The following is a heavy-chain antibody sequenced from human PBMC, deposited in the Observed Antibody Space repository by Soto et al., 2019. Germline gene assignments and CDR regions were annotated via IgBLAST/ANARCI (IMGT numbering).Heavy chain of an antibody. CDR3: ARDRGYDAHDYYYNAMDV. Sequence: GGSLRLSCISSGFTFRTYTMYWVRQAPGKGLEWVSGIRGFSPYTFYAESVKGRFTISRDNAKNSLYLQMDSLRAEDTAVYYCARDRGYDAHDYYYNAMDVWGQGTTVTASS. D-gene: IGHD3-10*01. J-gene: IGHJ6*02. CDR2: IRGFSPYT. V-gene: IGHV3-21*01. CDR1: GFTFRTYT.